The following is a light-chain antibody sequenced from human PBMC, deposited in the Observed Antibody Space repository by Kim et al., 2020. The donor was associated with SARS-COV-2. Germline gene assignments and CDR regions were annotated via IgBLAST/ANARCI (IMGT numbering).Light chain of an antibody. CDR3: QAWDSNTAV. V-gene: IGLV3-1*01. Sequence: SVSPGQTATITCAGDKLEDRYVCWFQQKPGQSPLLVISQDTKRPSGIPERFSGSNFGNTATLTISGTQATDEADYFCQAWDSNTAVFGGGTQLTVL. CDR2: QDT. J-gene: IGLJ2*01. CDR1: KLEDRY.